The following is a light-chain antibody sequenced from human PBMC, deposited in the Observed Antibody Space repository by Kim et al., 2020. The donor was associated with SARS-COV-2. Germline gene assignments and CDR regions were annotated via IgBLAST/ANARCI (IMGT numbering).Light chain of an antibody. CDR1: QGVGKM. CDR3: QNYEGWPPYT. J-gene: IGKJ2*01. CDR2: DAS. V-gene: IGKV3-15*01. Sequence: SPGEKVTLALRADQGVGKMVAWYQQRRGQAPNLLIFDASTRATGVPARFSGSGSGTDFTLTITSLQSEDYAIYYCQNYEGWPPYTFGLGTKLEI.